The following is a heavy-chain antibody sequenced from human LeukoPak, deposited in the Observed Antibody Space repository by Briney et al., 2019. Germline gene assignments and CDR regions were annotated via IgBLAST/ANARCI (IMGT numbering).Heavy chain of an antibody. CDR1: GFIVSSNY. J-gene: IGHJ5*01. V-gene: IGHV3-23*01. CDR2: ISNDGGGT. D-gene: IGHD5-12*01. Sequence: GRSLRLSCAASGFIVSSNYMTWVRQASGKGLEWVSSISNDGGGTQYADSVRCRFTISRDNSRNTLYVEMKSLRAEDTAIYYCAKNTPRGYDFDSWGQGALVTVSS. CDR3: AKNTPRGYDFDS.